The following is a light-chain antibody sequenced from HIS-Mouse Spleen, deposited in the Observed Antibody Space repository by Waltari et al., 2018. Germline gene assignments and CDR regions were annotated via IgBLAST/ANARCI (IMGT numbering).Light chain of an antibody. V-gene: IGLV1-40*01. CDR1: SPTTRAGYD. CDR3: QSYDSSLSGWV. J-gene: IGLJ3*02. Sequence: QSVLTQPPSVSGAPGQRVPISCTGSSPTTRAGYDLHWYQQLPGTAPKLLIYGNSNRPSGVPDRFSGSKSGTSASLAITGLQAEDEADYYCQSYDSSLSGWVFGGGTKLTVL. CDR2: GNS.